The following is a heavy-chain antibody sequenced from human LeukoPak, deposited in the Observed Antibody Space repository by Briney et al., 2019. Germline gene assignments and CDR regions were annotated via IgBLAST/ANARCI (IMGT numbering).Heavy chain of an antibody. D-gene: IGHD5-24*01. V-gene: IGHV4-59*01. CDR3: ARVVDHGYSDY. Sequence: SETLSLTCTVSGGSISSYYWSGIRQPPGKGLEWIGYIYYSGSTKYNPSLKSRVTISVDTSKNQFSLELSSVTAADTAVYYCARVVDHGYSDYWGLGTLVTVSS. J-gene: IGHJ4*02. CDR1: GGSISSYY. CDR2: IYYSGST.